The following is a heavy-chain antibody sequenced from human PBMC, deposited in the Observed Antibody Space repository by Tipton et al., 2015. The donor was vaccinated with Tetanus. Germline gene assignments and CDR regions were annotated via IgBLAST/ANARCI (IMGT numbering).Heavy chain of an antibody. CDR1: GDSISNYF. CDR2: VYYTGST. J-gene: IGHJ4*02. V-gene: IGHV4-59*12. D-gene: IGHD3-3*01. CDR3: ARIITIFGVVITPYYFDY. Sequence: GLVKPSETLSLTCSVSGDSISNYFYNWIRQPPGRGLEWIGYVYYTGSTNYNPSLESRVTISVDTSKNQFSLKLSSVTAADTAVYYCARIITIFGVVITPYYFDYWGQGTLVTVSS.